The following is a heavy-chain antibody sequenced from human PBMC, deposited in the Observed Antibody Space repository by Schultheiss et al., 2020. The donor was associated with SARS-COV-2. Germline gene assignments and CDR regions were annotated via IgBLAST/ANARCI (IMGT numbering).Heavy chain of an antibody. Sequence: SQTLSLTCTVSGGSISSGGYYWGWIRQPPGKGLEWIGEINHSGSTYYNPSLKSRVTISVDTSKNQFSLKLSSVTAADTAVYYCARGNIVVVVAATRSSWFDPWGQGTLVTVSS. J-gene: IGHJ5*02. CDR3: ARGNIVVVVAATRSSWFDP. D-gene: IGHD2-15*01. V-gene: IGHV4-39*07. CDR1: GGSISSGGYY. CDR2: INHSGST.